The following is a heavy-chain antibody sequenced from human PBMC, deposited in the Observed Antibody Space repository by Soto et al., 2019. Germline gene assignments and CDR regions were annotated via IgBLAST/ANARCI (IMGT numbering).Heavy chain of an antibody. CDR2: IDPSDSYT. Sequence: GESLKISCKGSGHSFTSYWISWVRQMPGKGLEWMGRIDPSDSYTNHSPSFQGHVTISADKSISTAYLQWSSLKASDTAMYYCVVVPAALRYYYGMDVWGQGTTVTVSS. CDR3: VVVPAALRYYYGMDV. J-gene: IGHJ6*02. V-gene: IGHV5-10-1*01. CDR1: GHSFTSYW. D-gene: IGHD2-2*01.